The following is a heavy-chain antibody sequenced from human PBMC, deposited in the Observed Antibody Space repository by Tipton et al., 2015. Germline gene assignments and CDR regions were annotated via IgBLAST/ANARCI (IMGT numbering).Heavy chain of an antibody. J-gene: IGHJ6*02. V-gene: IGHV4-61*01. Sequence: LRLSCSVSGGSVSSGSFYWSWIRQHPGKGLEWIGYLSYSETSHYNPYLKCRVTISTDTSKNQFSLKLSSVTAADTAVYYCARDLKPGMDVWGQGTTVTVSS. CDR2: LSYSETS. CDR1: GGSVSSGSFY. CDR3: ARDLKPGMDV.